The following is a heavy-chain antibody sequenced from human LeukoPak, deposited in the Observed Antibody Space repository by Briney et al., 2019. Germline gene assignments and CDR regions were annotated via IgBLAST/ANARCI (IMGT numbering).Heavy chain of an antibody. Sequence: ASVKVSCKASGYTFTGYYMHWVRQAPGQGLEWLGWINPNSGGTNYAQKFQGRVTMTRDTSISTAYMELSRLRSDDTAVYYCARELRRVRAFDIWGQGTMVTVSS. CDR2: INPNSGGT. D-gene: IGHD4-17*01. J-gene: IGHJ3*02. CDR3: ARELRRVRAFDI. V-gene: IGHV1-2*02. CDR1: GYTFTGYY.